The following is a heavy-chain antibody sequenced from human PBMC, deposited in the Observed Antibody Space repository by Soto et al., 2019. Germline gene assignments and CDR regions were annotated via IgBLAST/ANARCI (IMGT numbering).Heavy chain of an antibody. D-gene: IGHD3-3*01. CDR3: AKTETFNGYYGGFDA. J-gene: IGHJ5*02. Sequence: GSLRLSGAATGFSFAGYALTWVRQAPGKGLESLSAVSCARCSTYYADSVMGRFSISRDVSGNMIYLQLNRLTAGDTAPYYCAKTETFNGYYGGFDAWGQGTRVTVSS. V-gene: IGHV3-23*01. CDR2: VSCARCST. CDR1: GFSFAGYA.